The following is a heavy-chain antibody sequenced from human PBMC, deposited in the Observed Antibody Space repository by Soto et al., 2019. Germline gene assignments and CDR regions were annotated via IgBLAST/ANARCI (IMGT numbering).Heavy chain of an antibody. D-gene: IGHD3-3*01. Sequence: GGSLRLSCAASGFTFSSYAMSWVRQAPGKGLEWVSAISGSGGSTYYADSVKGRFTISRDNSKNTLYLQMNSLRAEDTAVYYCAKGNDFWSGYSYYYYYYGMDVWGQGTTFTVSS. J-gene: IGHJ6*02. CDR3: AKGNDFWSGYSYYYYYYGMDV. CDR2: ISGSGGST. CDR1: GFTFSSYA. V-gene: IGHV3-23*01.